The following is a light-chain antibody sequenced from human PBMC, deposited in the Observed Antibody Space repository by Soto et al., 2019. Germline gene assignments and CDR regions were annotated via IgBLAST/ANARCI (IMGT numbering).Light chain of an antibody. CDR1: QDIRNY. Sequence: DIQMTQSPSSLSASVGDRVTITCQASQDIRNYLSWYQQKPGEAPKFLIYDASNLETGVPSRFSGSGSGTDFTFTISSLQPEDIATYYCQQYDNLPRTFGQGTRLEIK. J-gene: IGKJ5*01. CDR2: DAS. CDR3: QQYDNLPRT. V-gene: IGKV1-33*01.